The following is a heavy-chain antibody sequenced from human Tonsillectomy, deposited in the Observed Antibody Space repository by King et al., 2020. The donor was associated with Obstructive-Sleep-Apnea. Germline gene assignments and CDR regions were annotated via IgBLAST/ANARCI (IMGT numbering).Heavy chain of an antibody. V-gene: IGHV4-4*02. CDR3: AREGDVAPTNWFDP. Sequence: VQLQESGPGLVKPSGTLSLTCVVSGGSISSGHWWTWFRQPPGEGLEWIGEVYHSGSTNYKPSLKSRVTISLDKSKNQVSLKPTSVTAADTAVYYCAREGDVAPTNWFDPWGQGILVTVSS. J-gene: IGHJ5*02. CDR1: GGSISSGHW. D-gene: IGHD3-16*01. CDR2: VYHSGST.